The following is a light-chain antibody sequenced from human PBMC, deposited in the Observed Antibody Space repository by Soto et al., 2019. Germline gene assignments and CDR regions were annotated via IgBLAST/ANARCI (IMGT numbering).Light chain of an antibody. J-gene: IGLJ1*01. Sequence: QTVVTQPPSVSAAPGQTVTISCSGSSSNIGGNSVSWYQQLPGTAPKLLIYDDNKRPSGIPDRFSGSKSGTSATLGITGFETGDEADYYCGSWDSSLSAHVFGTGTKVTVL. CDR1: SSNIGGNS. CDR3: GSWDSSLSAHV. V-gene: IGLV1-51*01. CDR2: DDN.